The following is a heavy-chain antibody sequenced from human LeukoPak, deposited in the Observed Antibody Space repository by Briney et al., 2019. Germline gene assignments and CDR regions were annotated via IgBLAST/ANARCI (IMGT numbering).Heavy chain of an antibody. Sequence: GGSLRLSCAASGFTFSSYEMNWVRQGPGKGLEWVSYISSSGNSMYYADSVKGRFTISRDNAKNSLHLRMNSLRAEDTAVYYCARDHTAAGIIFDYWGQGALVTVSS. CDR3: ARDHTAAGIIFDY. CDR2: ISSSGNSM. J-gene: IGHJ4*02. D-gene: IGHD5-18*01. V-gene: IGHV3-48*03. CDR1: GFTFSSYE.